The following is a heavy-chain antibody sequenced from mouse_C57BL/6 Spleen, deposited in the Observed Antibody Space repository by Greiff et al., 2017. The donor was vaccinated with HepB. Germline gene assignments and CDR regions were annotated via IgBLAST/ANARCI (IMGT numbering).Heavy chain of an antibody. D-gene: IGHD1-2*01. CDR2: ISYSGST. Sequence: VQLKESGPGLVKPSQSLSLTCTVTGYSITSGYGWNWIRQFPGNKLEWMGYISYSGSTNYNPSLKSRISITRDTSKNPFFLQLNSLTTEDTATYYCARTARIKYWGQGTTLTVSS. CDR1: GYSITSGYG. CDR3: ARTARIKY. V-gene: IGHV3-2*02. J-gene: IGHJ2*01.